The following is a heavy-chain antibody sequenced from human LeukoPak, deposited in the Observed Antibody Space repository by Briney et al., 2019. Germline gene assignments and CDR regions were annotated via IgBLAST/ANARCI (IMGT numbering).Heavy chain of an antibody. V-gene: IGHV3-21*01. J-gene: IGHJ4*02. CDR2: ISSSSSYI. CDR3: ARDGVAVAGLDY. D-gene: IGHD6-19*01. Sequence: GGSLRLSCAASGFTFSSYSMNWVRQAPGKGLEWVSSISSSSSYIYYADSVKGRFTISRDNAKNSLYLQMNSLGAEDTAVYYCARDGVAVAGLDYWGQGTLVTVSS. CDR1: GFTFSSYS.